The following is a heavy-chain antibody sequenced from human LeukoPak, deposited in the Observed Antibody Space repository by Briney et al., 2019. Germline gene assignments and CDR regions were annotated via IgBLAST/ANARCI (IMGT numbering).Heavy chain of an antibody. D-gene: IGHD6-19*01. CDR3: ARGEYSSGWYSVKTGFDP. CDR2: ISGSGSTI. J-gene: IGHJ5*02. CDR1: GFTFSNYY. Sequence: PGGSLRLSCAASGFTFSNYYMSWIRQAPGKGLEWVSYISGSGSTIYYADSVKGRFTISRDNAKNTLYLQMNSLRAEDTAVYYCARGEYSSGWYSVKTGFDPWGQGTLVTVSS. V-gene: IGHV3-11*01.